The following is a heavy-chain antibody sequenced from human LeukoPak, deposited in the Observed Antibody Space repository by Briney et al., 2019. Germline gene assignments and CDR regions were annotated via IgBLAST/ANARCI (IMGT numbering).Heavy chain of an antibody. V-gene: IGHV4-38-2*02. Sequence: SETLSLTCTVSGFSISSGFYWGWIRQPPGKGLEWIGSIYHSGTTYYNPSLKSRVTISVDTSKNQFSLRLNSVTAADTAVYFCAQGLYYYDISHSIAGQWGQGTLVTVSS. J-gene: IGHJ4*02. CDR1: GFSISSGFY. CDR3: AQGLYYYDISHSIAGQ. D-gene: IGHD3-22*01. CDR2: IYHSGTT.